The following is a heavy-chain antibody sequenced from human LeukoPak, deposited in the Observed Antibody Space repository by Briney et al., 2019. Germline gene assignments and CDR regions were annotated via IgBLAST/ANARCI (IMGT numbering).Heavy chain of an antibody. Sequence: PSETLSLTCAVYGGSFSGYYWSWIRQPPGKGLEWIGEINHSGSTNYNPSLKSRVIISVDTSKNQFSLKLSSVTAADTAVYYSARGGGIAAAGSHYFDYWGQGTLVTVSS. CDR1: GGSFSGYY. D-gene: IGHD6-13*01. CDR3: ARGGGIAAAGSHYFDY. J-gene: IGHJ4*02. CDR2: INHSGST. V-gene: IGHV4-34*01.